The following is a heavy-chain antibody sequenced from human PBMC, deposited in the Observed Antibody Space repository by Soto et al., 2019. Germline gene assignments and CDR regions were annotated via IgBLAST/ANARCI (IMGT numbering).Heavy chain of an antibody. D-gene: IGHD6-13*01. J-gene: IGHJ4*02. Sequence: QVQLVESGGGVVQPGRSLRLSCAASGFTFSSYAMHWVRQAPGKGLEWVAVISYDGSNKYYADSVKGRFTISRDNSKNTLYLQMNSLRAEDTAVYYCARDRSKQQMACYFDYWSQGTLVTVSS. CDR1: GFTFSSYA. V-gene: IGHV3-30-3*01. CDR3: ARDRSKQQMACYFDY. CDR2: ISYDGSNK.